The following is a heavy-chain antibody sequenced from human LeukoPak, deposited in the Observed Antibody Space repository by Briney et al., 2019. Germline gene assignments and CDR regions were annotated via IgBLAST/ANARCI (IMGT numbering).Heavy chain of an antibody. Sequence: GASVKVSCKASGGTFSSYAISWVRQAPGQGLEWMGGIIPIFGTANYAQKFQGRVTITADKSTSTAYMELSSLRSEDTAVYYCARKRSEVEMATNPHHFYYYYYYMDVWGKGTTVTVSS. CDR3: ARKRSEVEMATNPHHFYYYYYYMDV. V-gene: IGHV1-69*06. CDR1: GGTFSSYA. J-gene: IGHJ6*03. CDR2: IIPIFGTA. D-gene: IGHD5-24*01.